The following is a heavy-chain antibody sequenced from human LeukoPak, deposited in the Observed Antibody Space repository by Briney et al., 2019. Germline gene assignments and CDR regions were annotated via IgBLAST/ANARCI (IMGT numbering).Heavy chain of an antibody. CDR3: ARGPYGDYAFDY. Sequence: SETLSLTCTVSGASISNSIYYWGWIRQPPGKGLEWIGYIYYSGSTNYNPSLKSRVTISVDTSKNQFSLKLSSVTAADTAVYYCARGPYGDYAFDYWGQGTLVTVSS. CDR2: IYYSGST. J-gene: IGHJ4*02. CDR1: GASISNSIYY. D-gene: IGHD4-17*01. V-gene: IGHV4-61*05.